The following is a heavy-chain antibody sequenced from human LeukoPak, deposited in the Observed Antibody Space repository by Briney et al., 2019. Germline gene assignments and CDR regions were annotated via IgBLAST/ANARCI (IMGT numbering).Heavy chain of an antibody. CDR3: AKWAGDYFNYYYGMDV. V-gene: IGHV3-23*01. D-gene: IGHD4-17*01. CDR1: GFTFSSYA. CDR2: ISGSGGST. Sequence: GGSLRLSCAVSGFTFSSYAMSWVRQAPGKGLEWVSAISGSGGSTYYADSVKGRFTISRDNSKNTLYLQMNSLRAEDTAVYYCAKWAGDYFNYYYGMDVWGQGTTVTVSS. J-gene: IGHJ6*02.